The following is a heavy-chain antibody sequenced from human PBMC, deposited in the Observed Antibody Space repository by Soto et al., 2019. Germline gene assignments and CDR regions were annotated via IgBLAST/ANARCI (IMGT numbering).Heavy chain of an antibody. CDR2: ISYDGSNK. CDR3: ARDLEYSSGWSYYFDY. J-gene: IGHJ4*02. D-gene: IGHD6-19*01. Sequence: GGSLRLSCAASGFTFSSYAMHWVRQAPGKGLEWVAVISYDGSNKYYADSVKGRFTISRDNSKNTLYLQMNSLRAEDTAVYYCARDLEYSSGWSYYFDYWGQGTLVTVS. V-gene: IGHV3-30-3*01. CDR1: GFTFSSYA.